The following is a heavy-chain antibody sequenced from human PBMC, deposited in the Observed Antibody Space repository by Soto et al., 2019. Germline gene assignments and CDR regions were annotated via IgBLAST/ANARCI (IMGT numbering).Heavy chain of an antibody. CDR1: GFTFTNYG. J-gene: IGHJ6*02. CDR3: AKDLSQAIFGGSYGMDV. CDR2: ISYDGSNK. Sequence: VGSLRLSCAASGFTFTNYGMHWIRQAPGKGLEWVAVISYDGSNKQYGDSVKGRFTISRDNSQNTLYLQMNSLRAEDTAVFYCAKDLSQAIFGGSYGMDVWGQGTTVTVSS. D-gene: IGHD3-3*01. V-gene: IGHV3-30*18.